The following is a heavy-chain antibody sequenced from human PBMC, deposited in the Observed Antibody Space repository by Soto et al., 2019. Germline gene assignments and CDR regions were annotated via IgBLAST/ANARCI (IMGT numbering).Heavy chain of an antibody. J-gene: IGHJ5*02. Sequence: SETLSLTCTVSIGSITRSDYYWSWIRQPPGKGLEWIGYIYYSGSAYYNPSLKSRVFISVDTSKNQFSLNLNSVTAADTAVYYCARGSEEKLDAQEMWFHPCGPGTLLTVYS. V-gene: IGHV4-30-4*01. CDR3: ARGSEEKLDAQEMWFHP. CDR1: IGSITRSDYY. CDR2: IYYSGSA. D-gene: IGHD6-13*01.